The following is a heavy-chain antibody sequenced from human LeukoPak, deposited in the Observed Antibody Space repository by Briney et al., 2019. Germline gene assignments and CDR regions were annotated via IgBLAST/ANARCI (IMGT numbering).Heavy chain of an antibody. CDR2: IDFTSRYI. D-gene: IGHD2-15*01. Sequence: PGGSLRLSCAASGFTFSSYSMNWVRQAPGKGLEWVSSIDFTSRYIYNADSVKGRFTTSRDNAKNSLYLQMNSLRAEDTAVYYCARGRGDCSGGSCPFTTYMDVWGKGTTVTVSS. V-gene: IGHV3-21*01. CDR3: ARGRGDCSGGSCPFTTYMDV. J-gene: IGHJ6*03. CDR1: GFTFSSYS.